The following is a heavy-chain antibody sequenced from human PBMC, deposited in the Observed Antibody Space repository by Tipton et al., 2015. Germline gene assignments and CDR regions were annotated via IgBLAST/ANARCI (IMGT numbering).Heavy chain of an antibody. CDR1: GGSINNYF. V-gene: IGHV4-59*01. D-gene: IGHD3-9*01. J-gene: IGHJ3*02. Sequence: TLSLTCTVSGGSINNYFWSWIRQPPGKGLEWIGYIYYSGTTNYNPSLRGRVTISVDTSKKQFSLRLISVTAADTAIYYCARSRSYDDIRGPPFDIGGQGTMVPVSS. CDR3: ARSRSYDDIRGPPFDI. CDR2: IYYSGTT.